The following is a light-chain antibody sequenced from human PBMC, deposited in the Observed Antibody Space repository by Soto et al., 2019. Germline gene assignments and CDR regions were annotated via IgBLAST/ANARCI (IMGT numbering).Light chain of an antibody. CDR3: QQLNYYPRT. V-gene: IGKV1-39*01. CDR2: DAF. J-gene: IGKJ3*01. CDR1: QSISSY. Sequence: DIQMTQSPSSLYASVGDRVTITCRASQSISSYLSWYQQKPGKDPTLVISDAFSLQSGVPSRFSGSGSGTDFTLTIRSLQPEDFATYYCQQLNYYPRTFGPGTNVDIK.